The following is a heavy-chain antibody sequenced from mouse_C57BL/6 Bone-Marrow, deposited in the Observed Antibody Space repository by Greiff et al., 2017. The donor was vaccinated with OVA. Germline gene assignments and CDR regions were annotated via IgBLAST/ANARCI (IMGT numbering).Heavy chain of an antibody. CDR2: IYYSGTI. D-gene: IGHD1-1*01. V-gene: IGHV3-5*01. CDR3: ARDLGGSPYYYAMDY. Sequence: VQLKESGPGLVKPSQPVFLTCTVTGISITTGNYRWSWIRQFPGNKLEWIGYIYYSGTITYNPSLTSRTTITRDTPKNQFFLEMNSLTAEDTATYYCARDLGGSPYYYAMDYWGQGTSVTVSS. CDR1: GISITTGNYR. J-gene: IGHJ4*01.